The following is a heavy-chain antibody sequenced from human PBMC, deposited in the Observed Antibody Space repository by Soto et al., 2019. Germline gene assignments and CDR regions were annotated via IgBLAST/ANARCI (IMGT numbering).Heavy chain of an antibody. D-gene: IGHD6-13*01. CDR3: ARRGPGTYFDY. J-gene: IGHJ4*02. CDR2: VSGSGGST. Sequence: EVQLLESGGGLVQPGGSLRLSCAASGFTFSSYAMRWVRQAPGKGLEWVSAVSGSGGSTYYADSVKGRFTISRDNSKNTRYRQMNSLRAEDAAVYYCARRGPGTYFDYWGQGPLVTVSS. V-gene: IGHV3-23*01. CDR1: GFTFSSYA.